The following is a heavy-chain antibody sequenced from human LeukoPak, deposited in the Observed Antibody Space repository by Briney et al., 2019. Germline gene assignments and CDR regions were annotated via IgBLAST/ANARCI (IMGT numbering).Heavy chain of an antibody. Sequence: GGSLRLSCAASGFTFSSYSMNWVRQAPGKGMGGVSYISSISSTIYYADSFKGRFTISRDNAKNSLYLQMNSLRAEDTAVYYCARDRGDFWSGYPHWFDPWGQGTLVTVSS. CDR1: GFTFSSYS. CDR2: ISSISSTI. CDR3: ARDRGDFWSGYPHWFDP. V-gene: IGHV3-48*01. J-gene: IGHJ5*02. D-gene: IGHD3-3*01.